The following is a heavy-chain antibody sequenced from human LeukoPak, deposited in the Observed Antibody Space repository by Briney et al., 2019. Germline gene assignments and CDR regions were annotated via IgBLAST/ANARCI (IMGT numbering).Heavy chain of an antibody. J-gene: IGHJ4*02. CDR3: AKDYYSGSGSYSTSFDR. CDR2: ISGSGSNT. CDR1: GFIFSSYA. Sequence: GSLRLSCAASGFIFSSYAMSWVRQAPGKGLEWISVISGSGSNTYYADSVKGRFTLSRDNSKNTVYLHMNSLRAEDPAIYYCAKDYYSGSGSYSTSFDRWGQGTLVTVSS. D-gene: IGHD3-10*01. V-gene: IGHV3-23*01.